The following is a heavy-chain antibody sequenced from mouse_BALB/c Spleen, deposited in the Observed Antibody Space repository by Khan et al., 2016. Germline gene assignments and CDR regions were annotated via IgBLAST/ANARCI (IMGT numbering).Heavy chain of an antibody. CDR3: TRHYGNYGRGWFAD. CDR2: ISSGSSAI. V-gene: IGHV5-17*02. J-gene: IGHJ3*01. Sequence: EVELVESGGGLVQPGGSRKLSCAASGFTFSSFGMHWVRQAPEKGLEWVAYISSGSSAIYYEDIVKGRFTISRDNPKNTLFLQMTSLRSEDTAMYYCTRHYGNYGRGWFADWGQETLVTVSA. CDR1: GFTFSSFG. D-gene: IGHD2-1*01.